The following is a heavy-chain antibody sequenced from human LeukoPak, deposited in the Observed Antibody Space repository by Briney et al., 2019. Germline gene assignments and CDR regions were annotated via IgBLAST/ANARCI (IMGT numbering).Heavy chain of an antibody. J-gene: IGHJ4*02. D-gene: IGHD6-19*01. V-gene: IGHV3-21*01. CDR1: GFTFSSYR. CDR3: ARARDSSGWDSDY. Sequence: KPGGSLRLSCAASGFTFSSYRMNWVRQAPGRGLEWVSSISSSSSYIYYSVSVKGRFTISRDNAKNSLYLQMNSLRAEDTAVYYCARARDSSGWDSDYWGQGTLVTVSS. CDR2: ISSSSSYI.